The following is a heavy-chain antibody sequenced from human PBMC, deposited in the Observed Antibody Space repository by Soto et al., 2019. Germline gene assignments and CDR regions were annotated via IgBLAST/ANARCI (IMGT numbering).Heavy chain of an antibody. V-gene: IGHV1-8*01. D-gene: IGHD1-20*01. Sequence: QVQLVQSGAELKKPGASVKVSCKASGYTFSNYDMNWVRQATGQGPEWIGWVNPNNGDTGYAQKFQGRVTLPTDISTTTAYMELTSLRSEYTAIYYCAKVSITGSAIDFDYWCQGNLLTVSS. CDR1: GYTFSNYD. CDR2: VNPNNGDT. J-gene: IGHJ4*02. CDR3: AKVSITGSAIDFDY.